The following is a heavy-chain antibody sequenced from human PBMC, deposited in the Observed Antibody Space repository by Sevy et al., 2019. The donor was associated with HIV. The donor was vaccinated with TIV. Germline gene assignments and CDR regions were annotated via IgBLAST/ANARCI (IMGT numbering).Heavy chain of an antibody. Sequence: GGSLRLSCAASGFTFSSYAMSWVRQAPGKGLEWVSAISGSGGSTYYADSVKGRFTISSDNSKNTLYLQMNSLRAEDTAVYYCAKDQTLYYDFWSGYYTGSGYYYYYGMDVWGQGTTVTVSS. D-gene: IGHD3-3*01. J-gene: IGHJ6*02. V-gene: IGHV3-23*01. CDR2: ISGSGGST. CDR1: GFTFSSYA. CDR3: AKDQTLYYDFWSGYYTGSGYYYYYGMDV.